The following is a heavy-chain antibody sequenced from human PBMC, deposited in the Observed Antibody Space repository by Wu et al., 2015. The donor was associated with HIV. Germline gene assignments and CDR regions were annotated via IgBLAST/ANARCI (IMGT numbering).Heavy chain of an antibody. Sequence: AEVKKPGASVKVSCKASGYTFTNYAISWVRQAPGQGLEWMGWISAYNGNTNYAQKLQGRVTMTTDTSTSTAYMEVRGLRSDDTAVYYCARDHYYDTSSSPIYWGPGTRVTVSS. D-gene: IGHD3-22*01. J-gene: IGHJ4*02. CDR3: ARDHYYDTSSSPIY. CDR2: ISAYNGNT. V-gene: IGHV1-18*01. CDR1: GYTFTNYA.